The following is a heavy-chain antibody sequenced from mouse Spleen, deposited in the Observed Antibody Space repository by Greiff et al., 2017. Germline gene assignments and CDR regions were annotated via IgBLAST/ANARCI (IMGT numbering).Heavy chain of an antibody. D-gene: IGHD2-4*01. CDR3: ARSLGLRLGPYWYFDV. V-gene: IGHV1-18*01. Sequence: EVQLQQSGPELVKPGASVKIPCKASGYTFTEYNMDWVKQSHGKSLEWIGDINPNNGGTSYNQKFKGKATLTVDKSSSTAYMELRSLTSEDTAVYYCARSLGLRLGPYWYFDVWGAGTTVTVSS. CDR1: GYTFTEYN. J-gene: IGHJ1*01. CDR2: INPNNGGT.